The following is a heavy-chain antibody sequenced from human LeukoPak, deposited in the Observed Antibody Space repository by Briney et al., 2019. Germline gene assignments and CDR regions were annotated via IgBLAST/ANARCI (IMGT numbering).Heavy chain of an antibody. D-gene: IGHD3-3*01. Sequence: SETLSLTCAVHGGPFSGYSWNWIRQPPGMGLEWIGEVNHSGSANYNPSLKSRVTISVDTSKNQFSLKLSSVTAADTAVYYCARDPGDFWSGQNWFDPWGQGTLVTVSS. J-gene: IGHJ5*02. CDR2: VNHSGSA. CDR3: ARDPGDFWSGQNWFDP. V-gene: IGHV4-34*01. CDR1: GGPFSGYS.